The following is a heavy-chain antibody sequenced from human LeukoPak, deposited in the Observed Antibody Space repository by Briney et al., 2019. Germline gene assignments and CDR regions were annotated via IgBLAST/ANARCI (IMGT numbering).Heavy chain of an antibody. CDR1: GGSISSSTYY. Sequence: PSETLSLTCTVSGGSISSSTYYWGWIRQPPGKGLEWIGSMYYTGRTYYNPSLKSRVTISVDTSKNQFSLRLRSVTAADTAVYYCARQGGSYIWFDPWGQETLVTVSS. CDR3: ARQGGSYIWFDP. J-gene: IGHJ5*02. CDR2: MYYTGRT. V-gene: IGHV4-39*01. D-gene: IGHD1-26*01.